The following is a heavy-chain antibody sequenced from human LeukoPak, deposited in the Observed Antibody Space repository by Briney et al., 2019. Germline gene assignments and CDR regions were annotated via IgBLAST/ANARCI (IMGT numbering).Heavy chain of an antibody. V-gene: IGHV1-18*01. Sequence: ASVKVSCKASGYTFTSYGISWVRQAPGQGLEWMGWISAYNGNTNYARKLQGRVTMTTDTSTSTAYMELRSLRSDDTAVYYCARGSGFYGSYYFDYWGQGTLVTVSS. CDR3: ARGSGFYGSYYFDY. CDR2: ISAYNGNT. D-gene: IGHD2/OR15-2a*01. J-gene: IGHJ4*02. CDR1: GYTFTSYG.